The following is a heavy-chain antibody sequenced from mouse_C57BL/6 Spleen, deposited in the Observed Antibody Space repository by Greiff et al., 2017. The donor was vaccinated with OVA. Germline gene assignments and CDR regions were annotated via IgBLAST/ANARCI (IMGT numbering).Heavy chain of an antibody. J-gene: IGHJ1*03. CDR1: GYTFTDYN. Sequence: VQLQQSGPELVKPGASVKMSCKASGYTFTDYNMHWVKQSHGKSLEWIGYINPNNGGTSYNQKFKGKATLTVNKSSSTAYMELRSLTSEDSAVYYCATGDYGNSYWYFDVWGTGTTVTVSS. D-gene: IGHD2-1*01. CDR3: ATGDYGNSYWYFDV. CDR2: INPNNGGT. V-gene: IGHV1-22*01.